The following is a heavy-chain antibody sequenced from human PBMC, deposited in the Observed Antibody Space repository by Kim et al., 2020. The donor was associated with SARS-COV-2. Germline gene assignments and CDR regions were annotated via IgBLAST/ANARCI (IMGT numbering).Heavy chain of an antibody. V-gene: IGHV3-21*01. CDR2: ISSSSSYI. D-gene: IGHD4-17*01. J-gene: IGHJ4*02. CDR3: AREDGAHGALDY. CDR1: GFTFSSYS. Sequence: WGSLRLSCAASGFTFSSYSMNWVRQAPGKGLEWVSSISSSSSYIYYADSVKGRFTISRDNAKNSLYLQMNSLRAEDTAVYYCAREDGAHGALDYWGQGTLVTVSS.